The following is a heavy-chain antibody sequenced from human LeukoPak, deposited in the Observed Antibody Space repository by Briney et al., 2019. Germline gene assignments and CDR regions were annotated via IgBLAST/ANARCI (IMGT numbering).Heavy chain of an antibody. CDR1: GYTFTSYG. CDR3: ALSGSYAPFDY. D-gene: IGHD1-26*01. J-gene: IGHJ4*02. CDR2: ISAYNGNT. V-gene: IGHV1-18*01. Sequence: APVKVSCKASGYTFTSYGISWVRQAPGQGLEWMGWISAYNGNTNYAQKLQGRVTVTTDTSTSTAYMELRSLRSDDTAVYYCALSGSYAPFDYWGQGTLVTVSS.